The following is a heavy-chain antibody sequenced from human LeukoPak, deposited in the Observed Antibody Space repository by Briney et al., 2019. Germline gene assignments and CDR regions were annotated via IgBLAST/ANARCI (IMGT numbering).Heavy chain of an antibody. CDR2: ISGSGGST. CDR1: GASISSNI. D-gene: IGHD3-10*01. CDR3: AKVGLPYYYGSGSYSYYYYYYMDV. J-gene: IGHJ6*03. Sequence: ETLSLTCAVSGASISSNIWWTWVRQAPGKGLEWVSAISGSGGSTYYADSVKGRFTISRDNSKNTLYLQMNSLRAEDTAVYYCAKVGLPYYYGSGSYSYYYYYYMDVWGKGTTVTVSS. V-gene: IGHV3-23*01.